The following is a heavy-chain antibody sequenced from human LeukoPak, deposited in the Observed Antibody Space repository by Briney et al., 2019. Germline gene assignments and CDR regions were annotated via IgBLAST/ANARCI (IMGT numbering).Heavy chain of an antibody. Sequence: GGSLRLSCAASGFTFSSYSMTWVRQAPGKGLEWISYIGISSGNTKYADSVKGRYTISGDKAKNSVYLQMNSLRVEDTAVYYCARDTKYAFDNWGQGTLVTVSS. J-gene: IGHJ4*02. D-gene: IGHD2-2*01. CDR3: ARDTKYAFDN. V-gene: IGHV3-48*01. CDR2: IGISSGNT. CDR1: GFTFSSYS.